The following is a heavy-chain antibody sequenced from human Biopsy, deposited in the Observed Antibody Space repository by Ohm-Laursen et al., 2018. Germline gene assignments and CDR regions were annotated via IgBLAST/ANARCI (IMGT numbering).Heavy chain of an antibody. CDR1: GESFSGYY. Sequence: TLSLTCAVYGESFSGYYWTWIRQPPGKGLEWIGEINHRGSASYNPSLKSRITVLVDTSKNQFSLKLRSVSAADTAVYFCARALDYYDPYYYYAMDVWGQGTSVTVSS. CDR3: ARALDYYDPYYYYAMDV. V-gene: IGHV4-34*01. CDR2: INHRGSA. J-gene: IGHJ6*02. D-gene: IGHD3-16*01.